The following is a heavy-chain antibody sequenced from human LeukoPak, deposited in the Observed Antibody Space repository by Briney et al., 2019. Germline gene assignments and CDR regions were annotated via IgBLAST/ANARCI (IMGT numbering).Heavy chain of an antibody. CDR3: ARTGYFDS. J-gene: IGHJ4*02. Sequence: SETLSLTCTVSGGSISNYYWNWVRQPPGKGLEWIGYIHSSGSTNYNPSLKSRVTMSVDTSKNQISLKLSSVAAADTAVYYCARTGYFDSWGQGTLVTVSS. CDR2: IHSSGST. V-gene: IGHV4-59*01. D-gene: IGHD1-14*01. CDR1: GGSISNYY.